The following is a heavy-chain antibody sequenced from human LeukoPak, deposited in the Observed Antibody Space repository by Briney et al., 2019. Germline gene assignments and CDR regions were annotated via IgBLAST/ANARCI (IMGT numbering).Heavy chain of an antibody. Sequence: PSETLSLTCTVSGGSISSYYWSWIRQPAGKGLEWIGRIYTSGSTNYNPSLKSRVTMSVDTSKNQFSLKLSSVTAADTAVYYCARERLYSSSWTDKYNWFDPWGQGTLVTVSS. J-gene: IGHJ5*02. CDR1: GGSISSYY. V-gene: IGHV4-4*07. CDR3: ARERLYSSSWTDKYNWFDP. CDR2: IYTSGST. D-gene: IGHD6-13*01.